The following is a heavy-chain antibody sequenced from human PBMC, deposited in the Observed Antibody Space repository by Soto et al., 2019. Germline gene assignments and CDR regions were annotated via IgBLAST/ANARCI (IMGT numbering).Heavy chain of an antibody. D-gene: IGHD3-3*01. V-gene: IGHV1-2*02. CDR1: GYPVTAYY. CDR3: ARGGGVGVAGSAAFDM. CDR2: INPATGAA. J-gene: IGHJ3*02. Sequence: QLHLVQSGAVVKKPGASVTVSCSASGYPVTAYYMHWVRQAPGRGLEWMGGINPATGAAKYTQTFQGRVTMPRDTSTSTVFMELTGLTSEDTAVFYRARGGGVGVAGSAAFDMWGQGTWVTVSS.